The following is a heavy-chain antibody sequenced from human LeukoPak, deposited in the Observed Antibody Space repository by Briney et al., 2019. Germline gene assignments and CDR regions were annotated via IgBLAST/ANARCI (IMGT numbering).Heavy chain of an antibody. J-gene: IGHJ4*02. CDR3: ARHVRRSYHRYFDY. Sequence: SETLSLTCTVSGGSISSHFWSWIRQPPGKGLEWIGYIYDSGSTNHNPSLKSRVTISVDTSKNQFSLKLSSVTAADTAVYYCARHVRRSYHRYFDYWGQGTLVTVSS. CDR1: GGSISSHF. V-gene: IGHV4-59*08. CDR2: IYDSGST. D-gene: IGHD1-26*01.